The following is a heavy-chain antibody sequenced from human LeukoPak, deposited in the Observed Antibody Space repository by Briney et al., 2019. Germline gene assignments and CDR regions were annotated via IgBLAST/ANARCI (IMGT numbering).Heavy chain of an antibody. CDR2: ISGSGGST. CDR1: GLTFSSYG. CDR3: ASLYGSGSYYNGVY. D-gene: IGHD3-10*01. Sequence: GGTLRLSCAASGLTFSSYGMSWVRQAPGKGLEWVSAISGSGGSTYYADSVKGRFTISRDNSKNTLYLQMNSLRAEDTAVYYCASLYGSGSYYNGVYWGQGTLVTVSS. V-gene: IGHV3-23*01. J-gene: IGHJ4*02.